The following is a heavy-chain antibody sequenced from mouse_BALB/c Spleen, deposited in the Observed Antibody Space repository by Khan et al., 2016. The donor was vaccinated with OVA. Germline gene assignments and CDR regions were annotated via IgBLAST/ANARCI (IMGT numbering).Heavy chain of an antibody. Sequence: VQLKESGPDLVKPGASVKMSCKASGYTFTNYVIHWVKQKPGQGLEWIGYINPDNDGIRFNEKLKGKATLTSDKSSSTAYLELSSLTSEDSAVYYCAREASNCDFSFAYWGQGTLATVSA. CDR1: GYTFTNYV. J-gene: IGHJ3*01. CDR3: AREASNCDFSFAY. CDR2: INPDNDGI. V-gene: IGHV1S136*01. D-gene: IGHD4-1*01.